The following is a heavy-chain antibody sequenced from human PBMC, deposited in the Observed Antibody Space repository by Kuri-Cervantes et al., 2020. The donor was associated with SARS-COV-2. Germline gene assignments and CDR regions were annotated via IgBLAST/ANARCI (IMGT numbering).Heavy chain of an antibody. CDR1: GYTFTSYY. CDR2: INPSGGST. Sequence: ASVKVSCKASGYTFTSYYMRWVRQVPGQGLEWMGIINPSGGSTSYAQKFQGRVTITADESTSTAYMELSSLRSEDTAVYYCAREQPDATFFDYWGQGTLVTVSS. V-gene: IGHV1-46*01. CDR3: AREQPDATFFDY. D-gene: IGHD6-13*01. J-gene: IGHJ4*02.